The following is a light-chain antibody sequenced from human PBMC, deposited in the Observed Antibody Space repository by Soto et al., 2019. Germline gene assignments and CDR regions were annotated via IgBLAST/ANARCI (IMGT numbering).Light chain of an antibody. J-gene: IGKJ1*01. CDR3: QQYGSSRT. CDR2: GAS. V-gene: IGKV3-20*01. Sequence: EIVLTQSPGTLSLSPGERATLSCRASQSVSSSYLAWYQQKPGQAPRLLIYGASSRATGIPDRFSGSWSGTDSALTISRREPEDFAVYYCQQYGSSRTFGQGTKVEIK. CDR1: QSVSSSY.